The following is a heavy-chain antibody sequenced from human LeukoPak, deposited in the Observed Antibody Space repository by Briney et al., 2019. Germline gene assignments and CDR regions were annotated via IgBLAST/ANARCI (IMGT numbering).Heavy chain of an antibody. Sequence: GGSLRLSCAASGFTFSSHWMHWVRHAPGKGLVWVSHINSDGSSRSYADSVKGRFTISRDNAKNTLYLQMNSLRAEDTAVYYCARGVNWFDPWGQGTLVTVSS. CDR3: ARGVNWFDP. CDR1: GFTFSSHW. V-gene: IGHV3-74*01. J-gene: IGHJ5*02. CDR2: INSDGSSR.